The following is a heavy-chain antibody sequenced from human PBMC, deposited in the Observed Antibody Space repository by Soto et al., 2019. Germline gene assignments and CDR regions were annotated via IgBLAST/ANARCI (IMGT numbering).Heavy chain of an antibody. J-gene: IGHJ4*02. V-gene: IGHV4-31*03. CDR2: IYYSGST. CDR3: ARDSSGYDYLDY. D-gene: IGHD5-12*01. CDR1: GGSISSGGYY. Sequence: SETLSLTCTVSGGSISSGGYYWSWIRQHPGKGLEWIGYIYYSGSTYYNPSLKSRVTISVDTSTNQFSLKLSSVTAADTAVYYCARDSSGYDYLDYWAREPWSPSPQ.